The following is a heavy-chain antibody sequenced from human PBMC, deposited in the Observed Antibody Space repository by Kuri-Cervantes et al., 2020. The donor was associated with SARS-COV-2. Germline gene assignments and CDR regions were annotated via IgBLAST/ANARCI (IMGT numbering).Heavy chain of an antibody. V-gene: IGHV3-21*01. Sequence: GGSLRLSCAASGFTFSSYSMNWVRQAPGKGLEWVSSISSSSSYIYYADSVKGRFTISRDNAKNSQYLQMNSLRAEDTAVYYCARASFDFWSGYYTGYFFDFWGQGTLVTVSS. CDR2: ISSSSSYI. CDR1: GFTFSSYS. D-gene: IGHD3-3*01. CDR3: ARASFDFWSGYYTGYFFDF. J-gene: IGHJ4*02.